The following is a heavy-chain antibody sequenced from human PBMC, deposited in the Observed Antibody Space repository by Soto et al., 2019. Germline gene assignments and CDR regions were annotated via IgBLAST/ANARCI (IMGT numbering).Heavy chain of an antibody. CDR3: ARDQGVAAAAITWFDS. Sequence: QVQLQASGPGLVKPSETLSLTCTVSGASMNSYHWSWIRQPAGKGLEWIGHIHSSGSTNYNPSLKSRVTMSVDTSKNQFSLRLLSLTAADTAVYYCARDQGVAAAAITWFDSWGQGSLVTVSS. D-gene: IGHD6-25*01. J-gene: IGHJ5*01. V-gene: IGHV4-4*07. CDR2: IHSSGST. CDR1: GASMNSYH.